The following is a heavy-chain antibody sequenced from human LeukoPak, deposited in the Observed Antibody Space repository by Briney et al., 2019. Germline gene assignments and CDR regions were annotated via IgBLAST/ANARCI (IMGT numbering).Heavy chain of an antibody. CDR3: ARNQAAGDSPFDY. Sequence: PGGSLRLSCAASGFTFSSYVMHWVRQAPGKGLEWVAVISYDGSNKYYADSVKGRFTISRDNSKNTLYLQMNSLRAEDTAVYYCARNQAAGDSPFDYWGQGTLVTVSS. CDR2: ISYDGSNK. D-gene: IGHD4-17*01. J-gene: IGHJ4*02. CDR1: GFTFSSYV. V-gene: IGHV3-30-3*01.